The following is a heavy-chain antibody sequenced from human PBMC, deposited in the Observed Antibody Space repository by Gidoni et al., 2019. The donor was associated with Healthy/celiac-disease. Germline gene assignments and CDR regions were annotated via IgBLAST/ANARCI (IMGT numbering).Heavy chain of an antibody. J-gene: IGHJ5*02. CDR2: IYTSGST. CDR1: GGSISSYY. V-gene: IGHV4-4*07. CDR3: ARFDSNCSSTSCYNWFDP. Sequence: QVQLQESGPGLVKPSETLSLTCTVSGGSISSYYWSWIRQPAGKGLEWIGRIYTSGSTNYNPSLKSRVTMSVDTSKNQFSLKLSSVTAADTAVYYCARFDSNCSSTSCYNWFDPWGQGTLVTVSS. D-gene: IGHD2-2*01.